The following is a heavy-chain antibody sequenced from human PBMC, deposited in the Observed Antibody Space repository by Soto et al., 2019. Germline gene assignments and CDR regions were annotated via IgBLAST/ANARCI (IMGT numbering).Heavy chain of an antibody. D-gene: IGHD2-2*01. CDR2: ISWDGGYK. CDR1: GFTFVDYA. J-gene: IGHJ3*01. V-gene: IGHV3-9*01. Sequence: GGSLRLSCAASGFTFVDYAMHWVQQAPGQGLEWVSGISWDGGYKGYTDSVKGRFTISRDNAKKSLYLEMNSLRVEDTALYYCTKDEGDCSSISCKDAFDYWGQGTMVTVAS. CDR3: TKDEGDCSSISCKDAFDY.